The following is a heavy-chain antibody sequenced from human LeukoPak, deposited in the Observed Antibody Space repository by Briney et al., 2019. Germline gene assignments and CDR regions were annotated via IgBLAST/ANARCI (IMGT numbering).Heavy chain of an antibody. CDR1: GGTFSSYA. Sequence: SVKVSCKASGGTFSSYAISWVRQAPGQGLEWMGGIIPIFGTANYAQKFQGRVTITADESTSTAYMELSSQRSEDTAVYYCARASTVVKPLAEYFQHWGQGTLVTVSS. J-gene: IGHJ1*01. CDR3: ARASTVVKPLAEYFQH. CDR2: IIPIFGTA. V-gene: IGHV1-69*13. D-gene: IGHD4-17*01.